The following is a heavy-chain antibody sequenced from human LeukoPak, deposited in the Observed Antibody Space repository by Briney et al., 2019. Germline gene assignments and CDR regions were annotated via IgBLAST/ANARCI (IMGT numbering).Heavy chain of an antibody. CDR1: GGSISSYY. D-gene: IGHD3-10*01. V-gene: IGHV4-59*08. CDR3: ARTYYFGSGSYHFDY. J-gene: IGHJ4*02. Sequence: SETLSLTCTVSGGSISSYYWSWIRQPPGKGLEWIGYIYSSGSTNYNPSLKSRVTISVDTSKNQFSLKLTSVTAADTAMYYCARTYYFGSGSYHFDYWGQGTLVTVSS. CDR2: IYSSGST.